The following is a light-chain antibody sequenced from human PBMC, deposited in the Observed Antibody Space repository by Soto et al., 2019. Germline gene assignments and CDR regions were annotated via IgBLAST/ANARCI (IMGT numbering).Light chain of an antibody. CDR3: QQNFNVPRT. V-gene: IGKV1-39*01. Sequence: DIQLTQSPSSLSASVGDRVTITCRASQTIDTYLHWYQHKPGTAPKVLIYAATYLQNGVPSRFSGTGSGADFTLTISSLQSEDFATYYGQQNFNVPRTLGQGTKVDMK. CDR1: QTIDTY. J-gene: IGKJ1*01. CDR2: AAT.